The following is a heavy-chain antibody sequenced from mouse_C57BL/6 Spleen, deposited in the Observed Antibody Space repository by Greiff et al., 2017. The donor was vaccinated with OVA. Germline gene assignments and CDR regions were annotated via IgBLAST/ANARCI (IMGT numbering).Heavy chain of an antibody. V-gene: IGHV1-74*01. D-gene: IGHD2-5*01. Sequence: QVQLQQPGAELVKPGASVKVSCKASGYTFTSYWMHWVKQRPGQGLEWIGRIHPSDSDTNYNQKFKGKATLTVDKSSSTAYMQLSSLTSEDSAVYYCAIDSKEAWFAYWGQGTLVTVSA. CDR1: GYTFTSYW. J-gene: IGHJ3*01. CDR3: AIDSKEAWFAY. CDR2: IHPSDSDT.